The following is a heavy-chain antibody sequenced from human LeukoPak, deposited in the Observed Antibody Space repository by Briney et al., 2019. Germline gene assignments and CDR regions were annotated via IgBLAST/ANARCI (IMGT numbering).Heavy chain of an antibody. CDR3: TRQSVIVLMDGMDF. CDR2: IRSKANSYAT. D-gene: IGHD2-8*01. V-gene: IGHV3-73*01. J-gene: IGHJ6*02. Sequence: GGSLKLSRAASGFTFSGSAMHWVRQASGKGLEWVGRIRSKANSYATAYAASVKGRFTISRDDSKNTAYLQMNSLKTEDTAVYYCTRQSVIVLMDGMDFWGQGTTVTVSS. CDR1: GFTFSGSA.